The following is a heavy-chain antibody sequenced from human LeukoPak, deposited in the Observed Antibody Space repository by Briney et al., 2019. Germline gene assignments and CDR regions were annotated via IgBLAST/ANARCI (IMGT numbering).Heavy chain of an antibody. CDR1: GFMFTSYA. Sequence: GGSLRLSCAGSGFMFTSYALSWVRQAPGKGLEWVSYISSSSSTIYYADSVKGRFTISRDNAKNSLYLQMNSLRDEDTAVYYCARDSSGYWGQGTLVTVSS. J-gene: IGHJ4*02. CDR3: ARDSSGY. V-gene: IGHV3-48*02. CDR2: ISSSSSTI.